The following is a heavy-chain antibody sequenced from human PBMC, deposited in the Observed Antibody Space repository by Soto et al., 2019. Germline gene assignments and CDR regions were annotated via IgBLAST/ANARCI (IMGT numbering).Heavy chain of an antibody. CDR3: APGSVDTVDSSGFYEY. J-gene: IGHJ4*02. D-gene: IGHD3-22*01. CDR1: GGSFSAYY. CDR2: INHSGGT. Sequence: SETLSLTCAVYGGSFSAYYWSWIRQPPGKGLEWIGEINHSGGTSYNPSLKSRVTISVDTSKSQFSLKLTSVTAADRAVYYCAPGSVDTVDSSGFYEYCGQGTPVTVYS. V-gene: IGHV4-34*01.